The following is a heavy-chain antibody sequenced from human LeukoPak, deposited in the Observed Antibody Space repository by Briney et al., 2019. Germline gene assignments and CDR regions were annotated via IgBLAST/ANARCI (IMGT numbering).Heavy chain of an antibody. D-gene: IGHD3-10*01. CDR3: ARGGNVLLWFGDRADFDY. Sequence: PSETLSLTCAVYGGSFSGYYWSWIRQPPGKGLEWIGEINHSGSTNYNPSLKSRVTISVDTSKNQFSLKLSSVTAADTAVYYCARGGNVLLWFGDRADFDYWGQGTLVTVSS. CDR1: GGSFSGYY. V-gene: IGHV4-34*01. CDR2: INHSGST. J-gene: IGHJ4*02.